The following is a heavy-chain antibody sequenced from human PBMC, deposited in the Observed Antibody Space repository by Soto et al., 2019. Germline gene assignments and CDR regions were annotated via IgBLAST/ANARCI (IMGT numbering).Heavy chain of an antibody. CDR2: IYPGDSDT. CDR3: AARERTGDYSYGIDV. D-gene: IGHD1-26*01. Sequence: GESLKISCKGSGYSFTSYWIGWVRQMPGKGLEWMGIIYPGDSDTRYSPSFQGQVTISADKSISTAYLQWSSLKASDTAMYYCAARERTGDYSYGIDVWGKGTTVTVSS. CDR1: GYSFTSYW. J-gene: IGHJ6*04. V-gene: IGHV5-51*01.